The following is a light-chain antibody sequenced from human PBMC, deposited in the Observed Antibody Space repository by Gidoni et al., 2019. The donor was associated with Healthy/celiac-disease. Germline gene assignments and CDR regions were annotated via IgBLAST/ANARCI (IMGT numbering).Light chain of an antibody. Sequence: DIVMTQSPDSLAVSLGERATINCKSSQSVLYSSSNKNYLAWYQQKPGQPPKLLIYWASTRESGVPDRFSGSGSGTDFTLTISSLQAEDVAVYYCQQYYSTPYTFXQXTKLEIK. V-gene: IGKV4-1*01. CDR1: QSVLYSSSNKNY. CDR3: QQYYSTPYT. J-gene: IGKJ2*01. CDR2: WAS.